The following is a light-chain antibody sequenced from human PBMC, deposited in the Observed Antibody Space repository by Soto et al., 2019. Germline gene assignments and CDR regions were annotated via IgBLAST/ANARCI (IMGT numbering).Light chain of an antibody. J-gene: IGLJ1*01. V-gene: IGLV2-14*01. CDR2: EVN. CDR1: SSDIGHYDY. CDR3: FSCTTTSTHG. Sequence: QSALTQPASLSGSPGQSITISCTGTSSDIGHYDYASWFQQHPGKAPKLMISEVNNRPSGVSNRFSGSKSGNTAYLTISGLQVEEEAEYFCFSCTTTSTHGVGTGTQLTGL.